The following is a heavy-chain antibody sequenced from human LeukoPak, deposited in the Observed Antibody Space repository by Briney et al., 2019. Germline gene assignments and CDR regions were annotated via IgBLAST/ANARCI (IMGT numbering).Heavy chain of an antibody. V-gene: IGHV3-74*01. D-gene: IGHD1-26*01. CDR2: INSDGSST. CDR3: ARDRGGSYDPYFDY. CDR1: GFTFRSYW. Sequence: PGGPLRLSCAASGFTFRSYWMHWVRQAPGKGLVWVSRINSDGSSTSYADSVKGRFTISRDNAKNTLYLQMNSLRAEDTAVYYCARDRGGSYDPYFDYWGQGTLVTVSS. J-gene: IGHJ4*02.